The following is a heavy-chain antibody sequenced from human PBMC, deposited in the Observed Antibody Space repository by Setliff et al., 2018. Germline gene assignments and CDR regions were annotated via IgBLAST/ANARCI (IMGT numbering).Heavy chain of an antibody. CDR1: GGSISSGDYY. V-gene: IGHV4-30-4*08. CDR3: AREQWLDPPGYYYMDV. J-gene: IGHJ6*03. D-gene: IGHD6-19*01. CDR2: IYYSGST. Sequence: TLSLTCTVSGGSISSGDYYWSWIRQPPGKGLEWIGYIYYSGSTYYNPSLKSRVTRSVDTSKNQFSLKLNSVTAADMAVYYCAREQWLDPPGYYYMDVWAKGTTVTVSS.